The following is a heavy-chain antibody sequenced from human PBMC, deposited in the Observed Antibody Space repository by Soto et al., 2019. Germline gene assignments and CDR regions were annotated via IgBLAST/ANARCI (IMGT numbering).Heavy chain of an antibody. CDR2: IYHSGST. CDR3: ARDLGSSWYPEYFQH. D-gene: IGHD6-13*01. V-gene: IGHV4-30-2*01. CDR1: GGSISSGGYS. J-gene: IGHJ1*01. Sequence: SETLSLTCAVSGGSISSGGYSWSWIRQPPGKGLEWIGYIYHSGSTYYNPSLKSRVTISVDRSKNQFSLKLSSVTAADTAVYYCARDLGSSWYPEYFQHWGQGTLVTVSS.